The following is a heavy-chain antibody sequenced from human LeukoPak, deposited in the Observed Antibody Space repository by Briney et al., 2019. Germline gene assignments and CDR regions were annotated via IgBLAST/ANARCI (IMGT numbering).Heavy chain of an antibody. CDR2: IPYDGSNK. CDR3: AKVAYSSGWSPGYFQH. V-gene: IGHV3-30*02. CDR1: GFIFSNYG. Sequence: GGTLRLSCAASGFIFSNYGMHWVRQAPGKGLEWVAFIPYDGSNKYYVDSVKGRFTISRDNSKNTLYLQMNSLRAEDTAVYYCAKVAYSSGWSPGYFQHWGQGTLVTVSS. J-gene: IGHJ1*01. D-gene: IGHD6-19*01.